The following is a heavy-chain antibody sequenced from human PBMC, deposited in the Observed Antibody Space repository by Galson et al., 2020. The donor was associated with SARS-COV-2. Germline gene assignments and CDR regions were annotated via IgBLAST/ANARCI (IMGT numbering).Heavy chain of an antibody. CDR3: GRGKGGFHGGLTYYQQGKGGRKQFDY. V-gene: IGHV2-5*01. J-gene: IGHJ4*02. Sequence: SGPTLVKPTQTLTLTCTFSGFSLSTTEVSVGWIRQPPGKALEWLALIYGNDDKRYSPTLQSRLAITKDTSRDQVVLNMTNVDPPDTASYYWGRGKGGFHGGLTYYQQGKGGRKQFDYWGQGNLGTVSS. CDR1: GFSLSTTEVS. CDR2: IYGNDDK. D-gene: IGHD3-22*01.